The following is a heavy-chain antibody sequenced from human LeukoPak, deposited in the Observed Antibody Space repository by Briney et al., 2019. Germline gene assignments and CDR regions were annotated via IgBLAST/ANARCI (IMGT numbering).Heavy chain of an antibody. CDR3: ARGLWLYTRDWFDP. Sequence: SQTLSLTCAVSGDSITSGGYSWGWIRQPPGKGLEWIGHIYHSGSTFYNSSLNSRVAISVDTSKNQFSLKLSSVTAADTAVYYCARGLWLYTRDWFDPWGQGTLVTVSS. V-gene: IGHV4-30-2*01. CDR2: IYHSGST. D-gene: IGHD3-22*01. CDR1: GDSITSGGYS. J-gene: IGHJ5*02.